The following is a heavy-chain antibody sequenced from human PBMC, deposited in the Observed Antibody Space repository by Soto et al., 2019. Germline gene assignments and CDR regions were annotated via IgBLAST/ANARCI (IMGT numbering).Heavy chain of an antibody. D-gene: IGHD2-15*01. V-gene: IGHV3-7*05. CDR1: GFTFSSYW. Sequence: EVHLVESGGGLGQPGGSLRLSCAASGFTFSSYWMSWVRQAPGKGLEWVANIKQDGSEKYYVDSVKGRFTISRDNPMNSLYLQLNSLRAEDPAVYYCARDLISATGFDYWGQGTLVTVSS. CDR2: IKQDGSEK. CDR3: ARDLISATGFDY. J-gene: IGHJ4*02.